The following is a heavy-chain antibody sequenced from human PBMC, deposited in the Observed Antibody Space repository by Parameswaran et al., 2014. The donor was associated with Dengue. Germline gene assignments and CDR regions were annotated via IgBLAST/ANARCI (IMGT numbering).Heavy chain of an antibody. Sequence: RWIRQPPGKGLEWIGEINHSGSTNYNPSLKSRVTISVDTSKNQFSLKLSSVTAADTAVYYCARVRGVRGVIKKGAMYFDYWGQGTLVTVSS. J-gene: IGHJ4*02. CDR2: INHSGST. CDR3: ARVRGVRGVIKKGAMYFDY. D-gene: IGHD3-10*01. V-gene: IGHV4-34*01.